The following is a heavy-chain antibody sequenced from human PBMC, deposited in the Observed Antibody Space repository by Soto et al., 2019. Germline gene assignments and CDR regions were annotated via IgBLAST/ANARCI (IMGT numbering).Heavy chain of an antibody. Sequence: EVQLLESGGGLVQPGGSLRLSCAASGFTFSSYAMSWVRQAPGKGLEWVSSVGSGGGRTYYADSVKGRFTISRDNSKNTLYLQMNSLRAEDTAVYYCAKDDGSSWYVDFWGQGNLVTVSS. CDR2: VGSGGGRT. V-gene: IGHV3-23*01. J-gene: IGHJ4*02. CDR1: GFTFSSYA. D-gene: IGHD6-13*01. CDR3: AKDDGSSWYVDF.